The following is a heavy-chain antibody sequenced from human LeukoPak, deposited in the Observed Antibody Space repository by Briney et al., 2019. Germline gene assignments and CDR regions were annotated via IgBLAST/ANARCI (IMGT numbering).Heavy chain of an antibody. CDR2: IWYDGSNK. D-gene: IGHD3-10*01. Sequence: PGRSLRLSCAASGYTFSSYGMHWVRQAPGKGLEWVAVIWYDGSNKYYADSVKGRFTISRDNSKNTLYLQMNSLRAEDTAVYYCAKEVASMVLGSCGQGTLVTVSS. CDR1: GYTFSSYG. J-gene: IGHJ5*02. V-gene: IGHV3-33*06. CDR3: AKEVASMVLGS.